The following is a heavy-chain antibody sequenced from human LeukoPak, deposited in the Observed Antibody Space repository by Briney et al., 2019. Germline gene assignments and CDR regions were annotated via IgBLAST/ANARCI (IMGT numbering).Heavy chain of an antibody. CDR3: AREVDGLSRHFDY. Sequence: SETLSLTCAVSGYSISSGYYWGWIRQPPGKGLEWSGSIYHSGGTNYRPSLKSRVTILVATSKKHFSLKLSSVTATDTAVYYCAREVDGLSRHFDYWGQGTLVTVSS. J-gene: IGHJ4*02. CDR1: GYSISSGYY. CDR2: IYHSGGT. V-gene: IGHV4-38-2*02. D-gene: IGHD6-19*01.